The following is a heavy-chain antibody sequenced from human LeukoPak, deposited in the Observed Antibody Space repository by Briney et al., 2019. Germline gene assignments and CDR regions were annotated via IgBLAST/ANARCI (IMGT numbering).Heavy chain of an antibody. CDR3: AKDPNTGYNSTWYGCFDY. V-gene: IGHV3-30*02. CDR2: IRYDGGNK. D-gene: IGHD6-13*01. CDR1: GFTFRSYG. Sequence: PGGSLRLSCAASGFTFRSYGMHWVRQAPGKGLEWVAFIRYDGGNKYYADSVKGRFTISRDNSRNTLYLQMNSLRAEDTAVYYCAKDPNTGYNSTWYGCFDYWGQGTLVTVSS. J-gene: IGHJ4*02.